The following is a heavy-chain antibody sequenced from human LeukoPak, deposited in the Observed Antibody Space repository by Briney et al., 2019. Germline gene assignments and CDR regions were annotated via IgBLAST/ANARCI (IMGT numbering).Heavy chain of an antibody. CDR2: IYYSGST. J-gene: IGHJ3*02. CDR3: ARFDPGMNAFDI. Sequence: SETLCLTCTVSGGSISSYYWSWNRQPPGKELEWIGYIYYSGSTNYNPSLKSRVTISVDTSKNQFSLKLSSVTAADTAVYYCARFDPGMNAFDIWGQGTMVTVSS. V-gene: IGHV4-59*01. D-gene: IGHD1-26*01. CDR1: GGSISSYY.